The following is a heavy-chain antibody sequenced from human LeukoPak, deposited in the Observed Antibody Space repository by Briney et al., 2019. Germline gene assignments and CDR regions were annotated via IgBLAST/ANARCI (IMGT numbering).Heavy chain of an antibody. D-gene: IGHD6-6*01. V-gene: IGHV3-11*04. CDR2: ISSSGSTI. Sequence: GGSLRLSCAASGFTFSDYYMSWIRQAPGKGLEWVSYISSSGSTIYYADSVKGRFTISRDNAKNSLYLQMNSLRAEDTAVYYCARAVTVAARNLLAFDIWGQGTMVTVSS. CDR3: ARAVTVAARNLLAFDI. J-gene: IGHJ3*02. CDR1: GFTFSDYY.